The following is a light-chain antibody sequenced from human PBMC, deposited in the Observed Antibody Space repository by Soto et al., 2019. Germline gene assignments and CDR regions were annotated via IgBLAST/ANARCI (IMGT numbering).Light chain of an antibody. CDR1: QGISSY. CDR2: AAS. V-gene: IGKV1-9*01. Sequence: DLQLTQSPSFLSASVGDRVTITCRASQGISSYLAWFQQKPGKAPKLLIYAASTLQSGVPSRFSGSGSGTEFTLTISSLQPEDFATYYCQQLNSSPLTFGGGTRVEIK. CDR3: QQLNSSPLT. J-gene: IGKJ4*01.